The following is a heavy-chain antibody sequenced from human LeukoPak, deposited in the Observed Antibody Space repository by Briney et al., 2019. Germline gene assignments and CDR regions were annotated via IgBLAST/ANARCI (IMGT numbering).Heavy chain of an antibody. CDR3: ARDRGNSDPGDWFDS. J-gene: IGHJ5*01. Sequence: GGSLRLSCAASGFTFSDYYMSWIRQAPGKGLDWVSYISGSGSTVYYAASVRGRFTISRDNAKNSLFLQMNSLRAEDTAVYYCARDRGNSDPGDWFDSWGQGTLVTVSS. D-gene: IGHD4-23*01. V-gene: IGHV3-11*01. CDR1: GFTFSDYY. CDR2: ISGSGSTV.